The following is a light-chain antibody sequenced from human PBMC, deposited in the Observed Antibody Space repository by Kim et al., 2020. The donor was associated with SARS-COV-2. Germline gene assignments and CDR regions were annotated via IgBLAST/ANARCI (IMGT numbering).Light chain of an antibody. V-gene: IGLV3-1*01. CDR2: QDS. CDR3: QAWDSSTAGVV. CDR1: KLGDKY. J-gene: IGLJ2*01. Sequence: SYELTQPPSVSVSPGQTASITCSGDKLGDKYACWYQQKPGQSPVLVIYQDSKRPSGIPERFSGSNSGNTATLTIGGTQAMDEADYYCQAWDSSTAGVVFGGGTQLTVL.